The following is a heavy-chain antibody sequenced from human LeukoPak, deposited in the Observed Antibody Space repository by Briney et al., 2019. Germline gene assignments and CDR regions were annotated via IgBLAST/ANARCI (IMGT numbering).Heavy chain of an antibody. CDR3: ARAAMTHRAFDI. CDR2: ITGSGRST. J-gene: IGHJ3*02. CDR1: GFTFSNYA. D-gene: IGHD2-2*01. V-gene: IGHV3-23*01. Sequence: GSLRLSCAASGFTFSNYAISWVRQAPGKGLEWVSVITGSGRSTYSADSVKGRFTISRDNSKDTLYLQMNSLRAEDTAVYYCARAAMTHRAFDIWGQGTMVTVSS.